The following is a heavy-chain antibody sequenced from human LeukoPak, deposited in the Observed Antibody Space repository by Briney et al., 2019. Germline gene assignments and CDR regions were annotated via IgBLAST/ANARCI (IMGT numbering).Heavy chain of an antibody. Sequence: ASVKVSCEASGNTFTGYYMHWVRQAPGQGLEWMGWINPNTGGTNYAQRFQGRVTMTRDTSISTVYMELSSLRSDDTAVYYCARRPDFGTNIIGAWGQGTLVTVFS. CDR1: GNTFTGYY. V-gene: IGHV1-2*02. CDR3: ARRPDFGTNIIGA. J-gene: IGHJ5*02. CDR2: INPNTGGT. D-gene: IGHD1-14*01.